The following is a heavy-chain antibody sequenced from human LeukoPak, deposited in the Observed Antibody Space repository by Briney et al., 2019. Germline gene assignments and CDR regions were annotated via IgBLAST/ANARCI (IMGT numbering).Heavy chain of an antibody. CDR3: ARHNPPPTGFCSGTSCFMSGSQYFYMDV. J-gene: IGHJ6*03. CDR1: GGSFSGYY. Sequence: SETLSLTCAVYGGSFSGYYWSWIRQPPGKGLEWIGEINHSGSTNYSRSLSSRVTISVDTSKNQLSLNLRFVTATDTAVYHCARHNPPPTGFCSGTSCFMSGSQYFYMDVWGKGTSVTVS. D-gene: IGHD2-2*01. V-gene: IGHV4-34*01. CDR2: INHSGST.